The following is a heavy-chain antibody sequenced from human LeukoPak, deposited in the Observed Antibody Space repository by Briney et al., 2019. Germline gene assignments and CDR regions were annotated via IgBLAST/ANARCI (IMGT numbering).Heavy chain of an antibody. CDR2: IYYSGST. J-gene: IGHJ4*02. D-gene: IGHD2-15*01. CDR3: ARELLCSGGSCYFDY. Sequence: PSETLSLTCTVSGGSISSSSYYWGWIRQPPGKGLEWIGSIYYSGSTYYNPSLKSRVTISVDTSKNQFSLKLSSVTAADTAVYYCARELLCSGGSCYFDYWGQGTLVTASS. CDR1: GGSISSSSYY. V-gene: IGHV4-39*02.